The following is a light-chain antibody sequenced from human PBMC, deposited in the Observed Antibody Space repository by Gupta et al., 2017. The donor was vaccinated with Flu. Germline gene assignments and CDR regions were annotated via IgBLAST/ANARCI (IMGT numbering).Light chain of an antibody. CDR1: QSISSW. CDR2: KAS. V-gene: IGKV1-5*03. CDR3: QQYNSYRVG. Sequence: DIQMTQSPSTLSASVGDRVTITCRASQSISSWLAWYQQKPGKAPKLLIYKASSLESGVPSRFSGSGSGTEFTLTISSLQPDDFATYYCQQYNSYRVGFGQGTKLEIK. J-gene: IGKJ2*03.